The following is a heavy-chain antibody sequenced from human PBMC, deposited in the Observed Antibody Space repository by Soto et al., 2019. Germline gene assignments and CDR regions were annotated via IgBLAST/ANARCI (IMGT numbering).Heavy chain of an antibody. Sequence: ASVKVSCKASGYTFTSYAMHWVRQAPGQRLEWMGWINAGNGNTKYSQKFQGRVTITRDTSASTAYMELSSLRSEDTAVYYCARDRSLGPLNYDFWSGYPLYNWFDPWGQGTLVTVSS. CDR2: INAGNGNT. CDR3: ARDRSLGPLNYDFWSGYPLYNWFDP. V-gene: IGHV1-3*01. CDR1: GYTFTSYA. D-gene: IGHD3-3*01. J-gene: IGHJ5*02.